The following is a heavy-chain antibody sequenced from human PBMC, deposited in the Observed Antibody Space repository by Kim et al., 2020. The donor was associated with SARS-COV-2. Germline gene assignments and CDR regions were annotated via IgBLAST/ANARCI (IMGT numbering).Heavy chain of an antibody. V-gene: IGHV3-11*05. Sequence: GGSLRLSCAASGFTFSDYYMSWIRQAPGKGLEWVSYISSSSSYTNYADSVKGRFTISRDNAKNSLYLQMNSLRAEDTAVYYCARDLSGSSSWSPVGLSNYYGMDVWGQGTTVTVSS. J-gene: IGHJ6*02. D-gene: IGHD6-13*01. CDR3: ARDLSGSSSWSPVGLSNYYGMDV. CDR2: ISSSSSYT. CDR1: GFTFSDYY.